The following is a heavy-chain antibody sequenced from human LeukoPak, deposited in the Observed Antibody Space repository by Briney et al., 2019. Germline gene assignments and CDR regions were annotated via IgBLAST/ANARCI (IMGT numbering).Heavy chain of an antibody. CDR2: ISGRGGST. V-gene: IGHV3-23*01. CDR3: AKDQGGNIVLMVYAISSGFDY. D-gene: IGHD2-8*01. CDR1: GFTFSSYA. J-gene: IGHJ4*02. Sequence: GGSLRLSCAASGFTFSSYAMSWVRQAPGKGLEWVSAISGRGGSTYYADSVKGRFTISRDNSKNTLYLQMNSLRAEDTAVYYCAKDQGGNIVLMVYAISSGFDYWGQGTLVTVSS.